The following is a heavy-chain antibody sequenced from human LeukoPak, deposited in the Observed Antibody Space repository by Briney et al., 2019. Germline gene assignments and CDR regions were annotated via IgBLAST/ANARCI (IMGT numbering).Heavy chain of an antibody. V-gene: IGHV4-61*02. J-gene: IGHJ4*02. CDR2: IYTSGST. Sequence: PSETLSLTCTVSGDSISSGDYYWSWIRQPAGKGLEWIGRIYTSGSTNYNPSLKSRVTMSVDTSKNQFSLKLSSVTAADTAVYYCARVKNDYVWGSYRPGRGEVYFDYWGQGTLVTVSS. CDR1: GDSISSGDYY. D-gene: IGHD3-16*02. CDR3: ARVKNDYVWGSYRPGRGEVYFDY.